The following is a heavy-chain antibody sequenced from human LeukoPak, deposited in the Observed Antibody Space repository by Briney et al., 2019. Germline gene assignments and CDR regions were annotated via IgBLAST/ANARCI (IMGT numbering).Heavy chain of an antibody. D-gene: IGHD6-19*01. CDR1: GGSISSYY. Sequence: SETLSLTCTVSGGSISSYYWGWIRQPPGKGLEWIGSIYYSGSTYYNPSLKSRVTISVDTSKNQFSLKLSSVTAADTAVYYCARHNIPGIAVAGTGGDYWGQGTLVTVSS. V-gene: IGHV4-39*01. CDR2: IYYSGST. J-gene: IGHJ4*02. CDR3: ARHNIPGIAVAGTGGDY.